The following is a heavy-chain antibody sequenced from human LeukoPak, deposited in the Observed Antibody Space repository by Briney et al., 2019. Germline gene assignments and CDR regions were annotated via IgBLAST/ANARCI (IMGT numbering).Heavy chain of an antibody. J-gene: IGHJ1*01. CDR3: AQQVGYCSSGSCYFTY. D-gene: IGHD2-15*01. Sequence: GSLRLSCAASGFTFSNYIMHWVRQAPGKGLVWVSRIKSDGITITYADSVKGRFTISRDNAKNTLYLQMNSLRAEDTAVYYCAQQVGYCSSGSCYFTYWGQGTLVTVSS. V-gene: IGHV3-74*01. CDR1: GFTFSNYI. CDR2: IKSDGITI.